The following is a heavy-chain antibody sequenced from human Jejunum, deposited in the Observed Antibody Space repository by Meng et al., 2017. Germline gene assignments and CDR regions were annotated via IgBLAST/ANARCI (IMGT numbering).Heavy chain of an antibody. CDR1: ADRVSSHHVT. D-gene: IGHD3-10*02. Sequence: QVQLQLSGPGGVMPSQARPLTCCSSADRVSSHHVTWNWIRQAPSKGLEWLEKTYNRSKWNNYYAVSVNSRTTISADAYKNLYSQQMNFVTDEDTALYYCTGVRCGVFEDWGQGTLVTVSS. CDR3: TGVRCGVFED. CDR2: TYNRSKWNN. V-gene: IGHV6-1*01. J-gene: IGHJ4*02.